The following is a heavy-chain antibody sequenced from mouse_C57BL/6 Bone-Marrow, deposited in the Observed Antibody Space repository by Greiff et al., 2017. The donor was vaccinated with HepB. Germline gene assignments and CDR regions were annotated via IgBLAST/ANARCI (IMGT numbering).Heavy chain of an antibody. J-gene: IGHJ3*01. Sequence: EVKLMESGGDLVKPGGSLKLSCAASGFTFSSYGMSWVRQTPDKRLEWVATISSGGSYTYYPDSVKGRFTISRDNAKNTLYLQMRSLKSEDTAMYYCARQSGYGGGFAYWGQGTLVTVSA. CDR2: ISSGGSYT. D-gene: IGHD2-2*01. CDR3: ARQSGYGGGFAY. CDR1: GFTFSSYG. V-gene: IGHV5-6*01.